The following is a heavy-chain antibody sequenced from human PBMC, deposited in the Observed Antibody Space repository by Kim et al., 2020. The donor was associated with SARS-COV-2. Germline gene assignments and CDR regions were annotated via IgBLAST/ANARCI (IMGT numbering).Heavy chain of an antibody. J-gene: IGHJ6*03. D-gene: IGHD3-3*01. V-gene: IGHV3-23*01. Sequence: VSAISGSSGSTYYSDSVKGRFTIARDNSKNTLYLQMNSLRAEDTAVYYCAKAEYYDFWSGYYTGRHYYYYYMDVWGKGTTVTVSS. CDR2: ISGSSGST. CDR3: AKAEYYDFWSGYYTGRHYYYYYMDV.